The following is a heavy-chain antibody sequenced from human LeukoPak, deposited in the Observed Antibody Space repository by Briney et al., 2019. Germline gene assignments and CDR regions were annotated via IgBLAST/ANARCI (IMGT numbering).Heavy chain of an antibody. CDR2: ISPYNGNT. CDR3: ARGPHERSGYPDD. J-gene: IGHJ4*02. D-gene: IGHD3-22*01. Sequence: ASVKVSCKPSGYTFNTYSITWVRQAPRQGLEWMGWISPYNGNTRYAQKLQGSVTLTTDTSTSTAYMELRSLRSDDTAVYYCARGPHERSGYPDDWGQGTLVTVSS. CDR1: GYTFNTYS. V-gene: IGHV1-18*01.